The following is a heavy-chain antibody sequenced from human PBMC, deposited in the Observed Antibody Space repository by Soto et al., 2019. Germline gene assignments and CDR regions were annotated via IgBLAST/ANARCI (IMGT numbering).Heavy chain of an antibody. D-gene: IGHD3-10*01. CDR1: GATFSTLL. J-gene: IGHJ6*02. CDR2: FDPEDGET. CDR3: LGVRPHYGMDV. V-gene: IGHV1-24*01. Sequence: ASVKVSCKASGATFSTLLISWVRQAPGQGLEWMGGFDPEDGETIYAQKFQGRVTMTEDTSTDTAYMELSSLRSEDTAVYYCLGVRPHYGMDVWGQGTTVTVSS.